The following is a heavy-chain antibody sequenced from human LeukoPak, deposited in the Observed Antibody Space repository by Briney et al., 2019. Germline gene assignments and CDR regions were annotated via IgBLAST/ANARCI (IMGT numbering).Heavy chain of an antibody. CDR2: IRSKAYGGTT. D-gene: IGHD3-22*01. J-gene: IGHJ4*02. CDR1: GFTFVDYA. Sequence: GSLRLSCTASGFTFVDYAMSWFRQAPGKGLEGVGFIRSKAYGGTTEYAASVKGRFTISRDDSKSIAYLQMNSLKTEDTAVYYCTGCSYYYDSSGYYWGQGTLVTVSS. CDR3: TGCSYYYDSSGYY. V-gene: IGHV3-49*03.